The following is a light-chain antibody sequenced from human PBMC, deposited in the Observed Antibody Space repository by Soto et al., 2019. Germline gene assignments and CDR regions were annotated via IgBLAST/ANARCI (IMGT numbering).Light chain of an antibody. V-gene: IGKV3-15*01. CDR2: DAS. Sequence: EIVMTQSPATLSVSAGERVTFSCRASQSVATYVTWYQQKPGQAPSLLIYDASIRATDVPARFSGSGSGTEFTLTISSLQSEDFAVYYCQHYWRWPSFSFGPGTKLEIK. CDR1: QSVATY. CDR3: QHYWRWPSFS. J-gene: IGKJ2*01.